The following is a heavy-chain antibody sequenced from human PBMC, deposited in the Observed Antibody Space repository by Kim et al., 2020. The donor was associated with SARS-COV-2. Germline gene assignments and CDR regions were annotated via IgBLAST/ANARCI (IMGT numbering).Heavy chain of an antibody. D-gene: IGHD4-17*01. V-gene: IGHV3-74*01. J-gene: IGHJ4*02. Sequence: GGSLRLSCAASGFTFSNHWMHWVRQAPGKGLVWVSRVKGDGSSTSYADSVKGRFTISRDNAKNTLYLQMNSLGVEDTAVYYCTRTTESGDYVDWGQGTL. CDR1: GFTFSNHW. CDR2: VKGDGSST. CDR3: TRTTESGDYVD.